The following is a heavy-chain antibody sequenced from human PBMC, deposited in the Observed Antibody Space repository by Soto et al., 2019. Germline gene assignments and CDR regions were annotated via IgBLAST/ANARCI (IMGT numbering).Heavy chain of an antibody. CDR1: GYSFTSYW. Sequence: GESLKISCKGSGYSFTSYWIGWVRQMPGKGLEWMGIIYPGDSDTRYSPSFQGQVTISADKSISTAYLQWSSLKASDTAMYYFARHYPLAEPRYYYYYYGMDVWGQGTTVTVSS. J-gene: IGHJ6*02. V-gene: IGHV5-51*01. CDR3: ARHYPLAEPRYYYYYYGMDV. CDR2: IYPGDSDT.